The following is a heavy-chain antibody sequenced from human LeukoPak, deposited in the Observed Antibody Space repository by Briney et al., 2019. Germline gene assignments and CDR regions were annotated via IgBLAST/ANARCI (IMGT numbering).Heavy chain of an antibody. CDR3: ARDRRYGGYDAFDI. CDR1: GFTFSSYA. Sequence: GGSLRLSCAASGFTFSSYAMHWVRQAPGKGVEWGVVISYDGSNTYYADSVKGRFPISRDNSKNTLYLQMNSLRAEDTAVYYCARDRRYGGYDAFDIWGQGTMVTVSS. CDR2: ISYDGSNT. V-gene: IGHV3-30*01. D-gene: IGHD4-23*01. J-gene: IGHJ3*02.